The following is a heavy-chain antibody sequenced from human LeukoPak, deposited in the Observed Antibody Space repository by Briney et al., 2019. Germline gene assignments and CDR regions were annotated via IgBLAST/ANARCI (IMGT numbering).Heavy chain of an antibody. V-gene: IGHV4-61*02. CDR1: GGSISSGSYY. CDR3: ARGGHYYDSSPNAFDV. Sequence: KTSETLSLTCTVSGGSISSGSYYWGWIRQPAGKGLEWIGRIYTRGSTNYNPSLKSRVTISVDTSKNQFSLKLTSVTAADTAVYYCARGGHYYDSSPNAFDVWGQGTMVTISS. J-gene: IGHJ3*01. D-gene: IGHD3-22*01. CDR2: IYTRGST.